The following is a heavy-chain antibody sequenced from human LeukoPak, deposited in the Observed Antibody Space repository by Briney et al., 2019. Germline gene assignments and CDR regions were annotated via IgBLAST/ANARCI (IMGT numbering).Heavy chain of an antibody. CDR2: ISYDGSNK. D-gene: IGHD3-3*01. CDR1: GFTISSYA. Sequence: GRSLRLSCAASGFTISSYAMHWVRQAPGKGLEWVAVISYDGSNKYYADSVKGRFTISRDNSKNTLYLQMNSLRAEDTAVYYCARGPGGGDFWSGYTLGWGQGTMVTVSS. CDR3: ARGPGGGDFWSGYTLG. J-gene: IGHJ3*01. V-gene: IGHV3-30-3*01.